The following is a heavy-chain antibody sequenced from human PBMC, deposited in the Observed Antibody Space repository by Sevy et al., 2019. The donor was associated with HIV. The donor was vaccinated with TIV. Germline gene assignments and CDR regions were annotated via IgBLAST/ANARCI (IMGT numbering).Heavy chain of an antibody. CDR3: ARGREGYTIYSPTDY. Sequence: ASVKVSCKAYGYTFTYHGINWVRQAPGQGLEWMGWISGHNGNTNSAQNLQGRVTLTRDTSTNTVYMELRSLRSDDTAVYYCARGREGYTIYSPTDYWGQGTLVTVSS. V-gene: IGHV1-18*01. CDR1: GYTFTYHG. CDR2: ISGHNGNT. D-gene: IGHD3-3*01. J-gene: IGHJ4*02.